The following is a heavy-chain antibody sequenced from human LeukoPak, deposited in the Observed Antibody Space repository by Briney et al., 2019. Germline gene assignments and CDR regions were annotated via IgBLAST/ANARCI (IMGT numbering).Heavy chain of an antibody. J-gene: IGHJ4*02. CDR1: GGSISSSY. D-gene: IGHD3-22*01. CDR2: ISSGGTT. V-gene: IGHV4-59*01. Sequence: SSETLSLTCTVSGGSISSSYWTWIRQSPGKGLEWIGYISSGGTTNSNPSLKSRVTISIDTSKNQFSLKLTSVTAADTAVYYCARSFQYSYDRWGQGTLVTVSS. CDR3: ARSFQYSYDR.